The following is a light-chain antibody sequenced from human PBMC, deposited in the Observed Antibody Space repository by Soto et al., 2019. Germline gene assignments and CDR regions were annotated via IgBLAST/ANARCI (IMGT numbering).Light chain of an antibody. V-gene: IGKV3-15*01. Sequence: EIVMTQSPATLSLSAGGTATLSCRASQSVSSNLAWYQQKPGQAPRLLIYGASTRATRVPARFSGSGSGTEFTLTISTLQSEDFAVYYGQQYDNWPPLTFGGGTKVDI. J-gene: IGKJ4*01. CDR3: QQYDNWPPLT. CDR1: QSVSSN. CDR2: GAS.